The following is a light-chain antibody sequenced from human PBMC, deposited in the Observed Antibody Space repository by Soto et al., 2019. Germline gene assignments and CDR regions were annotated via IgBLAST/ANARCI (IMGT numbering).Light chain of an antibody. CDR2: GAS. CDR3: QHYGISPPWT. Sequence: EIVLTQSPGTLSLSPGERATLSCRASQSISGTYLAWYQQKPGRAPRILIYGASNRATGIPDRVSGSGSGTDFTLIISRLEAEDFAVYYCQHYGISPPWTFGQGTKVEIK. J-gene: IGKJ1*01. V-gene: IGKV3-20*01. CDR1: QSISGTY.